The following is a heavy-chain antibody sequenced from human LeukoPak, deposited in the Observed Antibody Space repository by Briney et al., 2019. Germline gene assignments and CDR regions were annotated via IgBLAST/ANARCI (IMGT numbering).Heavy chain of an antibody. CDR2: IGPDGGTT. J-gene: IGHJ4*02. V-gene: IGHV3-64*01. Sequence: PGGSLRLSCAASGFTFYTYGMHWVRQAPGKGLEYVSGIGPDGGTTYYANSVKGRFTISRDNSKYMLYLQMGSPTADDMAVYHCARGAQLTDYWGQGTLVTVSS. D-gene: IGHD6-13*01. CDR3: ARGAQLTDY. CDR1: GFTFYTYG.